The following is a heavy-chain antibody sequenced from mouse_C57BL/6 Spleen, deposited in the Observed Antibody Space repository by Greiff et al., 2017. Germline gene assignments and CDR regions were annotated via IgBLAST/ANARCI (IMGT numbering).Heavy chain of an antibody. J-gene: IGHJ2*01. CDR2: ISGGGGNT. CDR1: GFTFSSYT. CDR3: ARQVTGCDD. Sequence: EVMLVESGGGLVKPGGSLKLSCAASGFTFSSYTMSWVRQTPEKRLEWVATISGGGGNTYYPDSVKGRFTISRDNAKNTLYLQMSSLRSEDTALYYCARQVTGCDDWGQGTTLTVSS. D-gene: IGHD2-1*01. V-gene: IGHV5-9*01.